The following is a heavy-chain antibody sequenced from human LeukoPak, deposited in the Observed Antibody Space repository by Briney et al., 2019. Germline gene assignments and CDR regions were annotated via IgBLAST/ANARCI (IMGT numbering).Heavy chain of an antibody. V-gene: IGHV4-31*03. D-gene: IGHD5-18*01. J-gene: IGHJ3*02. CDR3: ARERGRSYNYGCDALDI. CDR2: MYDSGST. Sequence: KTSQLLSFTCTVPGGSIKGGGFFWYWIRQHPGRSLGWIALMYDSGSTSYNPSVQSRVTISVDTSKNQFSLKLTSVTAADTAMYYCARERGRSYNYGCDALDIWGQGTLVIVSA. CDR1: GGSIKGGGFF.